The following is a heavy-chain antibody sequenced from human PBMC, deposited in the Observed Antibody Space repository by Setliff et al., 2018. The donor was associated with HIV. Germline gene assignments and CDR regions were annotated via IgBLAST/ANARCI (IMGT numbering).Heavy chain of an antibody. J-gene: IGHJ6*03. Sequence: SETLSLTCTVSGGSISTHHWSWIRQPPGKGLEWIGQINYDGKTNYNPSLKSRVTVSVDKSKDQLSLKVNSVTAADTAVYYCARGVVVVPAARDYYYYLDVWGKGTTVTVSS. V-gene: IGHV4-59*11. D-gene: IGHD2-2*01. CDR2: INYDGKT. CDR3: ARGVVVVPAARDYYYYLDV. CDR1: GGSISTHH.